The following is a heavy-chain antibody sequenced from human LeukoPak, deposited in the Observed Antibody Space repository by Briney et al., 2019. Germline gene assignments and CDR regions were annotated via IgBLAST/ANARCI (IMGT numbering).Heavy chain of an antibody. D-gene: IGHD6-19*01. Sequence: GGSLRLSCAVSGLTVSNNYMSWVRQAPGKGLEWVSVMYSDGSPYYADSVKGRFTISRDNSKNTLYLQMNSLRAEDTAVYFCARQIVVSGTDYFDYWGQGTLVTVSS. J-gene: IGHJ4*02. CDR3: ARQIVVSGTDYFDY. CDR1: GLTVSNNY. CDR2: MYSDGSP. V-gene: IGHV3-66*04.